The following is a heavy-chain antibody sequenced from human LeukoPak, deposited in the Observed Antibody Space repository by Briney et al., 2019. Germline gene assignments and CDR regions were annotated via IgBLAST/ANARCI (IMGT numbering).Heavy chain of an antibody. CDR2: INPSGGST. V-gene: IGHV1-46*01. CDR1: GYTFTSYY. CDR3: ARDLDYYDSSGTLDY. Sequence: ASVKVSCKASGYTFTSYYMHWVRQAPGQGLEWMGIINPSGGSTSYAQKFQGRVTITRETYTSKVYMELSSLRSEDTAVYYCARDLDYYDSSGTLDYWGQGTLVTVSS. D-gene: IGHD3-22*01. J-gene: IGHJ4*02.